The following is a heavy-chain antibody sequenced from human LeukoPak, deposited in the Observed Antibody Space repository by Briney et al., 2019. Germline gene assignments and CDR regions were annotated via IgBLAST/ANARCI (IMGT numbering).Heavy chain of an antibody. CDR3: ARDALGNYDTSGYFGY. V-gene: IGHV3-53*01. CDR2: IYIGGST. D-gene: IGHD3-22*01. CDR1: GFTVSYNY. J-gene: IGHJ4*02. Sequence: GGSLRLSCAVSGFTVSYNYMSWVRQAPGKGLEWVSVIYIGGSTYYADSVKGRFTISRDNSKNTLFLQMNSLRAEDTAVYYCARDALGNYDTSGYFGYWGQGTLVTVSS.